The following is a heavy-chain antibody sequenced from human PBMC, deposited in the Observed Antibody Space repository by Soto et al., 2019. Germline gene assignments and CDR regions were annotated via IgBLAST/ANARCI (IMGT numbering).Heavy chain of an antibody. CDR1: GGSISSSSYY. D-gene: IGHD3-22*01. CDR2: ISDSGST. J-gene: IGHJ5*02. CDR3: ARRDRSGFSYWLDT. Sequence: SETLSLTCTVSGGSISSSSYYWSWIRPHPGKGLEWIGSISDSGSTSYNPSLKSRLTISVDTSKNQFSLNLRSVTAADTAVYYCARRDRSGFSYWLDTWGQGTLVTVSS. V-gene: IGHV4-31*03.